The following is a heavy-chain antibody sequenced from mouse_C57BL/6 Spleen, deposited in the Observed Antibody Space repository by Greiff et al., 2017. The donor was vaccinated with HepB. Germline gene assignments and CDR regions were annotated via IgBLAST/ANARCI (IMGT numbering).Heavy chain of an antibody. CDR3: ARCGLLSYYFDY. Sequence: VQLQQSGAELAKPGASVKLSCKASGYTFTSYWMHWVKQRPGQGLEWIGYINPSSGYTKYNQKFKDKATLTADKSYSTAYMQLSSLTYEDSAVYYCARCGLLSYYFDYWGQGTTLTVSS. V-gene: IGHV1-7*01. CDR2: INPSSGYT. D-gene: IGHD2-3*01. CDR1: GYTFTSYW. J-gene: IGHJ2*01.